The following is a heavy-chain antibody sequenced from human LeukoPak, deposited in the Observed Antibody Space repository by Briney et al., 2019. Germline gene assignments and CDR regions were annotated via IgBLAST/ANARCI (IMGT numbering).Heavy chain of an antibody. CDR2: ISSSSSSI. D-gene: IGHD6-13*01. CDR3: AREGATAGSGYYFDY. J-gene: IGHJ4*02. CDR1: GFTFSGYS. Sequence: GGSLRLSCAAPGFTFSGYSMNWVRQAPGKGLEWVSSISSSSSSIYYADSVKGRFTISRDNAKKSLYLQMNSLRAEDTAVYYCAREGATAGSGYYFDYWGQGSLVTVSS. V-gene: IGHV3-21*01.